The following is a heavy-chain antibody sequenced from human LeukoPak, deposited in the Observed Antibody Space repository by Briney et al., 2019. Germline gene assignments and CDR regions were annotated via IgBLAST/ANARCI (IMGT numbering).Heavy chain of an antibody. Sequence: PGGSLRLSCAASGFTLSNYWMSWVRQAPGKGLEWVANIKQDGSKLSYVDSVKGRFTVSRDNAKNSLYLQMNSLRAEDTAVYYCARWEARDTWVYDYWGQGTLVTASS. J-gene: IGHJ4*02. CDR1: GFTLSNYW. D-gene: IGHD1-26*01. CDR3: ARWEARDTWVYDY. V-gene: IGHV3-7*01. CDR2: IKQDGSKL.